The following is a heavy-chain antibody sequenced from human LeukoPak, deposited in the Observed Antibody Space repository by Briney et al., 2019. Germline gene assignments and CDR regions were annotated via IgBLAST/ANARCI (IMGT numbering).Heavy chain of an antibody. CDR3: AKGGLVHRFDP. CDR2: LSGSGDNT. Sequence: AGTLRLYCAASGFTFSSYAMSWVRPAPGKGLEWVSGLSGSGDNTYYKDYVKVSFTISSSKSKNTLDLHMKSLRDDDTAFCYCAKGGLVHRFDPWGEGTLVTVSS. CDR1: GFTFSSYA. V-gene: IGHV3-23*01. J-gene: IGHJ5*02.